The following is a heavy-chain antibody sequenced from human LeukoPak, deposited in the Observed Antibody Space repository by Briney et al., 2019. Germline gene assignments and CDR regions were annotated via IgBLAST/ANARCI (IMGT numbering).Heavy chain of an antibody. CDR2: ISGSGDHT. V-gene: IGHV3-23*01. CDR3: AKDLYDSSGFDY. Sequence: GGSLRLSCAASGFTFSSYAMSWVRQAPGKGLEWVSAISGSGDHTYYADSVKGRFTISRDNSKNTLYLQMNSLRAEDTAVYYCAKDLYDSSGFDYWGQGTLVTVSS. J-gene: IGHJ4*02. CDR1: GFTFSSYA. D-gene: IGHD3-22*01.